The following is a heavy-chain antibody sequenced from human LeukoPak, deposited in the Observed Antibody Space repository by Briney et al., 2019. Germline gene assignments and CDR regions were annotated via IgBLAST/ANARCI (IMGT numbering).Heavy chain of an antibody. CDR1: GHTFTSYD. V-gene: IGHV1-8*01. CDR3: ARGLRQYQLLIRYYYYYYMDV. J-gene: IGHJ6*03. CDR2: MKPNSGNT. Sequence: ASVKASCKASGHTFTSYDINWVRQATGQGLEWMGWMKPNSGNTGFAQKFQGRVTMTRNTSISTAYMELSSLRSEDTAVYYCARGLRQYQLLIRYYYYYYMDVWGKGTTVTVSS. D-gene: IGHD2-2*01.